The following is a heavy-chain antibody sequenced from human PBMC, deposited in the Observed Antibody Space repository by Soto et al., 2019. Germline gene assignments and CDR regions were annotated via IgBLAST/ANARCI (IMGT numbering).Heavy chain of an antibody. D-gene: IGHD3-10*01. CDR1: GYTFTSYD. V-gene: IGHV1-8*01. Sequence: ASVKVSCKASGYTFTSYDINWVRQATGQGLEWMGWMNPNSGNTGYAQKFQGRVTMTRNTSISTAYMELNSLRTEDTATYYCVRGRCGSEIHWGQGTKVTVSS. CDR3: VRGRCGSEIH. CDR2: MNPNSGNT. J-gene: IGHJ4*02.